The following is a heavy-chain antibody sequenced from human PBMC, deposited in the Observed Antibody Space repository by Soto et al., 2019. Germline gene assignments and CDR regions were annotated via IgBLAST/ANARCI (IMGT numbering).Heavy chain of an antibody. CDR1: GGSISSYY. CDR2: IYYSGST. D-gene: IGHD2-15*01. Sequence: SETLSLTCTVSGGSISSYYWSWIRQPPGKGLEWIGYIYYSGSTNYNPSLKSRVTISVDTSKNQFSLKLSSVTAADTAVYYCAREAYGGYLDYWGQGTLVTVSS. J-gene: IGHJ4*02. V-gene: IGHV4-59*01. CDR3: AREAYGGYLDY.